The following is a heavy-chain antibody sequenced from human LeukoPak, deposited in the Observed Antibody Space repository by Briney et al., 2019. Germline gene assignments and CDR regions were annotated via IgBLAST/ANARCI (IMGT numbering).Heavy chain of an antibody. CDR1: GYTFTSYY. Sequence: GASVKVSCKASGYTFTSYYMHWVRQAPGQGLEWMGIINPSGGSTSYAQKFQGRVTMTRDMSTSTVYMELSSLRSEDTAVYYCAREGYSSSSVAKTYDYWGQGTLVTVSS. D-gene: IGHD6-6*01. V-gene: IGHV1-46*01. J-gene: IGHJ4*02. CDR3: AREGYSSSSVAKTYDY. CDR2: INPSGGST.